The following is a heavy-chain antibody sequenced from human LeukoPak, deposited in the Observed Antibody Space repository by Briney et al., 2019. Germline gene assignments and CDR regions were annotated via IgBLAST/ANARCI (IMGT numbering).Heavy chain of an antibody. V-gene: IGHV1-18*01. CDR3: ARVRYSGDAFDI. J-gene: IGHJ3*02. Sequence: ASMKVSCKASGYTFTSYGISWVRQAPGHGLEWMGWISAYNGNTNYAQKFQGRVTMTADTSTSTAYMELRSLRSDDTAVYYWARVRYSGDAFDIWGRGTMVTVSS. D-gene: IGHD2-15*01. CDR1: GYTFTSYG. CDR2: ISAYNGNT.